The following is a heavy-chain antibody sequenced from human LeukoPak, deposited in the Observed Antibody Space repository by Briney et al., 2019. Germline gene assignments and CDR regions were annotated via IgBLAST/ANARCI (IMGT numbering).Heavy chain of an antibody. V-gene: IGHV3-23*01. CDR1: GFTFSSYA. CDR3: AKGTMVIVVPIMHFDY. Sequence: GGPLRLSCAASGFTFSSYAMSWLRQPPGKGLEWVSAISRSGSSTYYADSVKSRFTNSRDNTKNTLYLQMNSLRAEYTAVYYCAKGTMVIVVPIMHFDYWGQGTLVTVSS. CDR2: ISRSGSST. J-gene: IGHJ4*02. D-gene: IGHD2/OR15-2a*01.